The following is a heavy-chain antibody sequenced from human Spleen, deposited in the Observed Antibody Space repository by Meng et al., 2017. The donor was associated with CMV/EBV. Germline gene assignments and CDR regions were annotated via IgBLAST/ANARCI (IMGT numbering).Heavy chain of an antibody. CDR1: GFTVGNSY. Sequence: GESLKISCAVSGFTVGNSYMTWVRQAPGKGLDWVSGISGSTYYADSVKGRFTIWRDNSKNTLFLQMNSLGAEDTALYYCAKDYCTSDRCYMRGFDSWGQGTLVTVSS. CDR3: AKDYCTSDRCYMRGFDS. J-gene: IGHJ4*02. D-gene: IGHD2-2*02. CDR2: ISGST. V-gene: IGHV3-53*01.